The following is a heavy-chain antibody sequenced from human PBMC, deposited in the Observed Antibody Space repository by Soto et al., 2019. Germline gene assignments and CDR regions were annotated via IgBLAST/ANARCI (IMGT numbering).Heavy chain of an antibody. V-gene: IGHV3-48*01. CDR3: AREGGMDV. J-gene: IGHJ6*02. CDR1: GFTFSSYS. Sequence: EVQLVESGGGLVQPGGSLRLSCAASGFTFSSYSINWVRQAPGKGLEWVSYSSTSGSTIYYADSVKGRFTISRDNARNSVYLQVNSLRAEDTAVYYCAREGGMDVWGQGTTVTVSS. CDR2: SSTSGSTI.